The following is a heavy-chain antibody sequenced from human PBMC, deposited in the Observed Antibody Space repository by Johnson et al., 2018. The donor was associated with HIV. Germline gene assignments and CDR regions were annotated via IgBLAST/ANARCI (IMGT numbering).Heavy chain of an antibody. CDR2: ISGSGSTI. V-gene: IGHV3-11*04. Sequence: VQLVESGGGLVKPGGSLRLSCAASEFILSDYYMSWVRQAPEKGLEWISYISGSGSTIYYADSVKGRFTIYRDTAKNSLYLQMNSLRDVDTAVYYCAKDRTSWGFDAFDIWGQGTMVTVSS. D-gene: IGHD3-16*01. CDR3: AKDRTSWGFDAFDI. CDR1: EFILSDYY. J-gene: IGHJ3*02.